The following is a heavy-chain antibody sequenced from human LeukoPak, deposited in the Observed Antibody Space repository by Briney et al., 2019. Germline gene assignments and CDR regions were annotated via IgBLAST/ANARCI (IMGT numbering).Heavy chain of an antibody. D-gene: IGHD3-10*01. CDR2: FDPEDGET. CDR1: GYTLTGLS. V-gene: IGHV1-24*01. CDR3: ATEGKMVRGVYTDY. Sequence: ASVTVSCKVSGYTLTGLSMHWVRQAPGKGLEWTGRFDPEDGETIYAQKFQGRVTMTADTSTDTVYMELSSLRSEDTAVYYCATEGKMVRGVYTDYWGQGTLVTVSS. J-gene: IGHJ4*02.